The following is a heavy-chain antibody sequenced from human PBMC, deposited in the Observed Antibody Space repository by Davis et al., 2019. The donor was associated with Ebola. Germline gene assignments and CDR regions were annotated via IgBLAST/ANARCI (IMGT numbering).Heavy chain of an antibody. J-gene: IGHJ4*02. CDR1: GYTFTSYG. D-gene: IGHD3-22*01. Sequence: ASVKVSCKASGYTFTSYGISWVRQAPGQGLEWMGWISAYNGNTNYAQKFQGRVTITADESTSTAYMERSSLRSEDTAVYYCARGRGHYESSGGDFWGQGTLVTVSS. CDR2: ISAYNGNT. V-gene: IGHV1-18*01. CDR3: ARGRGHYESSGGDF.